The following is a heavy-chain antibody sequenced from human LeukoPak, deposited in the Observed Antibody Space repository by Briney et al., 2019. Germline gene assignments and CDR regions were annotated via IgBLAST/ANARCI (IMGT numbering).Heavy chain of an antibody. V-gene: IGHV4-59*01. CDR3: ARGINVGATSY. D-gene: IGHD1-26*01. Sequence: SETLSLTCTVSGGSTSTYYWSWVRQSPGKGLEWIGCVQYSGNTKYNPLFKSRVTISVDTSKNQFSLRLSSVTTADTAMYFCARGINVGATSYWGQGTLVTVSA. CDR2: VQYSGNT. J-gene: IGHJ4*02. CDR1: GGSTSTYY.